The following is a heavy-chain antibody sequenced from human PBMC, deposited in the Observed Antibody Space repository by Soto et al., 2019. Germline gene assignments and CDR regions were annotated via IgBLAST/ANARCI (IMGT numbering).Heavy chain of an antibody. CDR1: GFKFDDYT. CDR2: ISWSSVNL. CDR3: VKGLNIDYNSGHYYFDY. D-gene: IGHD6-19*01. Sequence: SLRLSCAASGFKFDDYTMHWVRQTPGRGLEWVSSISWSSVNLDYRDSVKGRFTISRDNAKNALYLQMNSLRVEDTALYYCVKGLNIDYNSGHYYFDYWGQGTLVTVSS. V-gene: IGHV3-9*01. J-gene: IGHJ4*02.